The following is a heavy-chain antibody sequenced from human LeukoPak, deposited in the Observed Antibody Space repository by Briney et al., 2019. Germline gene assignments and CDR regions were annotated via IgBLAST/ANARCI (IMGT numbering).Heavy chain of an antibody. CDR1: GYTFTSYA. CDR3: AREGSDAFDI. Sequence: GASVKVSCKASGYTFTSYAMHWVRQAPGQRLEWMGWINAGNGNTKYSQKFQGRVTMTTDTSTSTAYMELRSLRSDDTAVYYCAREGSDAFDIWGQGTMVTISS. J-gene: IGHJ3*02. CDR2: INAGNGNT. V-gene: IGHV1-3*01.